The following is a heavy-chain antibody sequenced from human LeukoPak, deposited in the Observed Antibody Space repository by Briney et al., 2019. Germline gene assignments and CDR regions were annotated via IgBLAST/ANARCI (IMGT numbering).Heavy chain of an antibody. CDR3: AREFGGGMDV. CDR2: IYYSGST. CDR1: GGSISSYY. V-gene: IGHV4-59*01. D-gene: IGHD3-10*01. Sequence: SETLSLTCTVSGGSISSYYWSWIRQPPGKGLEWIGYIYYSGSTNYNPSLKSRVTISVDTSKNQFSLKLSSVTVADTAVYYCAREFGGGMDVWGQGTTVTVSS. J-gene: IGHJ6*02.